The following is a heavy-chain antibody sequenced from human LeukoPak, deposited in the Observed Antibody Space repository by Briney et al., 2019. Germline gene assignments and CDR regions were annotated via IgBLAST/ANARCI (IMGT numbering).Heavy chain of an antibody. CDR3: ATTYYYGSGSYVSPDY. D-gene: IGHD3-10*01. CDR1: GFTFSSYA. J-gene: IGHJ4*02. Sequence: PGGSLRLSCAASGFTFSSYAMSWVRQAPGKGLEWVSAISGSGGSTYYADSVKGRFTISRDNSKNTLYLQTNSLRAEDTAVYYCATTYYYGSGSYVSPDYWGQGTLVTVSS. V-gene: IGHV3-23*01. CDR2: ISGSGGST.